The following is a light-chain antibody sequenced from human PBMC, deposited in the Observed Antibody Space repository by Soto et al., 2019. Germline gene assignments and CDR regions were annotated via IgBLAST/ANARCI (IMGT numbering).Light chain of an antibody. CDR1: QSISSW. Sequence: DIQMTQSPSTLSASVGDRVTITCRASQSISSWLAWYQQKPGKAPKLLIYKASSLESGVPSRFGGSGSGTDFTFTISSLQPEDIATYYCQQLNSYPFTFGQGTRLEIK. V-gene: IGKV1-5*03. J-gene: IGKJ5*01. CDR3: QQLNSYPFT. CDR2: KAS.